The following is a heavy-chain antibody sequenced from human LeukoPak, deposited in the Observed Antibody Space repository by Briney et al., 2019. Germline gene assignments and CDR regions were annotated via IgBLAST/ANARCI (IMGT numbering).Heavy chain of an antibody. CDR2: IYYSGST. J-gene: IGHJ4*02. CDR1: GASISSSTDY. D-gene: IGHD3-10*01. CDR3: ARGGLLWFGELGSFDY. V-gene: IGHV4-39*07. Sequence: SETLSLTCTVSGASISSSTDYWGWIRQPPGKGLEWIGNIYYSGSTNYNPSLKSRVTISVDTSKNQFSLKLSSVTAADTAVYYCARGGLLWFGELGSFDYWGQGTLVTVSS.